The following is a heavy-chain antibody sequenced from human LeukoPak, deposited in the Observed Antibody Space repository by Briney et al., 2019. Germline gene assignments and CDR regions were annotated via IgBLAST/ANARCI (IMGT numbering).Heavy chain of an antibody. Sequence: PGGSLRLSCAASGFTFSSYAMSWVRQAPGKGLEWVSAISGSGGSTYYADSVKGRFTIDRDNSKNTLYLQMNSLGAEDTAVYYCASPDILTGYYFDYWGQGTLVTVSS. D-gene: IGHD3-9*01. V-gene: IGHV3-23*01. J-gene: IGHJ4*02. CDR2: ISGSGGST. CDR1: GFTFSSYA. CDR3: ASPDILTGYYFDY.